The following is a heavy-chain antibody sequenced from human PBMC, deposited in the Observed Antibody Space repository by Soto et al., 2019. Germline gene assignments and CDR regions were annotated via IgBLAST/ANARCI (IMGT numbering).Heavy chain of an antibody. CDR3: ARGSDRWLPHPHDF. Sequence: PSETLSLTCTVSDGSIRGSYWSWIRQPPGKGLEWIGNIYYSGSTNYNPSLKSRVIISVDTSKNQFSLKVRSVTSADTAVYYCARGSDRWLPHPHDFWGKGTLVTVSS. D-gene: IGHD2-15*01. V-gene: IGHV4-59*01. CDR1: DGSIRGSY. J-gene: IGHJ4*02. CDR2: IYYSGST.